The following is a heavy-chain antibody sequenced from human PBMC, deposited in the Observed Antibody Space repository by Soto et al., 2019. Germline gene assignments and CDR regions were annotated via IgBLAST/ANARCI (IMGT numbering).Heavy chain of an antibody. CDR1: GYTFTSYD. Sequence: ASVKVSCKASGYTFTSYDIHWVRQATGQGLEWMGWMNPNSGNTGYAQKFQGRVTMTRNTSISTAYMELSRLRSDDTAVYYCARDGPAFTPYYYYYGMDVWGQGTTVTVSS. V-gene: IGHV1-8*01. CDR3: ARDGPAFTPYYYYYGMDV. J-gene: IGHJ6*02. CDR2: MNPNSGNT.